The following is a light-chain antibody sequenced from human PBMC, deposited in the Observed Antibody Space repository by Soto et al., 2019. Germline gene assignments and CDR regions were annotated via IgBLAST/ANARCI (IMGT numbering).Light chain of an antibody. CDR3: AAWDDSLSGVV. CDR2: RNN. V-gene: IGLV1-47*01. CDR1: SSNIGNNY. J-gene: IGLJ2*01. Sequence: QSVLTQPPSASGTPGQRVTISCSGTSSNIGNNYVCWYQKVPGTAPRLLIYRNNQRPSGVPDRFSGSKSGTSASLAISGLRSDDEADYYCAAWDDSLSGVVFGGGTKLTVI.